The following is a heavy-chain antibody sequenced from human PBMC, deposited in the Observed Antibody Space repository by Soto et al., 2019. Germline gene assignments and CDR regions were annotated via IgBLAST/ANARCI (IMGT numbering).Heavy chain of an antibody. Sequence: SETLSLTCTVSGGSISSYYWSWIRQPPGKGLEWIGYIYYSGSTNYNPSLKSRVTISVDTSKNKFSLKLRSVTAADTAVYYCARGRGAGSSFYYYGMDVWGPGTTLPVS. CDR1: GGSISSYY. J-gene: IGHJ6*02. CDR2: IYYSGST. V-gene: IGHV4-59*01. D-gene: IGHD3-10*01. CDR3: ARGRGAGSSFYYYGMDV.